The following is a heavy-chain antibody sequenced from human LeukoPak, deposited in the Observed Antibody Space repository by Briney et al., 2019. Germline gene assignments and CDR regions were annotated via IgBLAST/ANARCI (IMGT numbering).Heavy chain of an antibody. CDR1: GGSISSYY. D-gene: IGHD3-10*01. CDR3: ARQVTDASGSYNFDY. Sequence: SETLSLTCTVSGGSISSYYWSWIRQPAGKGLEWIGRIYTSGSTNYNPSLKSRVTISVDVSKNQFSLKLSSVTAADTAVYYCARQVTDASGSYNFDYWGQGTLVTVSS. V-gene: IGHV4-4*07. J-gene: IGHJ4*02. CDR2: IYTSGST.